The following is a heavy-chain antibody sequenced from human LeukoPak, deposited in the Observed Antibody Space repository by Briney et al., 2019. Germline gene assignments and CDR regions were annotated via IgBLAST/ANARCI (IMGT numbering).Heavy chain of an antibody. V-gene: IGHV1-18*01. J-gene: IGHJ4*02. CDR3: ARDGCTNGVCYSLY. CDR2: ISAYNGNT. Sequence: GASVKVSCKASGYTFTSYGISWVRQAPGQGLEWMGWISAYNGNTNYAQKFQGRVTMTRDTSTSTVYMELSSLRSEDTAVYYCARDGCTNGVCYSLYWGQGTLVTVSS. CDR1: GYTFTSYG. D-gene: IGHD2-8*01.